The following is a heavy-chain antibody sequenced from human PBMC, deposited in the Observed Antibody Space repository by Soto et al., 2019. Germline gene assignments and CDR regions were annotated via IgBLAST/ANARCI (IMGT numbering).Heavy chain of an antibody. CDR1: GFTVSSNY. CDR3: AKSSGGSSSMGMDY. Sequence: EVQLVETGGGLIQPGGSLRLSCAASGFTVSSNYTSWVRQAPGKGLEWVSVIYSGGSTYYADSVRGRFTISRDNSKNTLYLQMKSLRVDDSAIYYCAKSSGGSSSMGMDYWGQGTLVTVSS. J-gene: IGHJ4*02. CDR2: IYSGGST. D-gene: IGHD2-15*01. V-gene: IGHV3-53*05.